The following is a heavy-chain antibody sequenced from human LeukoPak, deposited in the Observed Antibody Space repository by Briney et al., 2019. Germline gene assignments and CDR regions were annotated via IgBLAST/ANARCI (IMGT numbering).Heavy chain of an antibody. J-gene: IGHJ4*02. V-gene: IGHV3-21*04. CDR2: ISAGPGDT. CDR3: TTDPARGIRGY. D-gene: IGHD3-10*01. Sequence: GGSLRLSCVASGFTFSSHAMYWVRQAPGKGLEWVSTISAGPGDTYYADSVKGRFTISRDNARNSLYLQMNSLRAEDTAVYYCTTDPARGIRGYWGQGTLVTVSS. CDR1: GFTFSSHA.